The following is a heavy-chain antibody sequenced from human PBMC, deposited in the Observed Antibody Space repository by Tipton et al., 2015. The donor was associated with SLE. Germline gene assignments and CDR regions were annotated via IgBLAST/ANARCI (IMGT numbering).Heavy chain of an antibody. Sequence: TLSLTCTVSGGSISSYYWSWIRQPAGKGLEWIGRIYTSGSTNYNPSLKSRVTISVDTPKNQFSLKLSSVTAADTAVYYCARYDYGDPLGAFDIWGQVTMVTVSS. D-gene: IGHD4-17*01. CDR2: IYTSGST. V-gene: IGHV4-4*07. CDR3: ARYDYGDPLGAFDI. J-gene: IGHJ3*02. CDR1: GGSISSYY.